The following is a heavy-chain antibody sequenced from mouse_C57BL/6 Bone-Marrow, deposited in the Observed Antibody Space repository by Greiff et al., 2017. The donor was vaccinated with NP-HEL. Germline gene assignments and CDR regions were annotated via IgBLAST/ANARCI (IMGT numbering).Heavy chain of an antibody. D-gene: IGHD4-1*01. V-gene: IGHV1-50*01. CDR3: ARGSWDYAMDY. CDR2: IDPSDSYT. CDR1: GYTFTSYW. Sequence: VQLQQSGAELVKPGASVKLSCKASGYTFTSYWMQWVKQRPGQGLEWIGEIDPSDSYTNYNQKFKGKATLTVDTSSSTAYMQLSSLTSEDSAVYYCARGSWDYAMDYWGQGTSVTVSS. J-gene: IGHJ4*01.